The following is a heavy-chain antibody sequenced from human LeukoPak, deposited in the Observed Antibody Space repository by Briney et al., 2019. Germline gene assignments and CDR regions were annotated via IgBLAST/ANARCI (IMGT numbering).Heavy chain of an antibody. D-gene: IGHD3-3*02. V-gene: IGHV3-23*01. CDR2: ITGSGGNT. CDR1: GFTLSSYA. Sequence: GGSLRLSCDASGFTLSSYAVSWVRQAPGKGLEWVSAITGSGGNTYYAASVKGRFTISRDNSKNALYVQMNSLRAEDTAVYYCARHPLGYWYFDLWCRGTPVSVSS. J-gene: IGHJ2*01. CDR3: ARHPLGYWYFDL.